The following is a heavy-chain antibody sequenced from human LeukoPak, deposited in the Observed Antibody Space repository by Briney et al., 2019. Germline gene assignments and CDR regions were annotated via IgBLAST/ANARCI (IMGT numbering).Heavy chain of an antibody. D-gene: IGHD6-19*01. Sequence: GGSLRLSCEASGFTFRSYSMTWVRQAPGQGLEWISTISGSGYNTYYDDSVKGRFIISRDNSKNTVCLQLNGLRVEDTAIYYCAKDQSSGWYSGFDYWGQGTLVTVSS. CDR2: ISGSGYNT. J-gene: IGHJ4*02. V-gene: IGHV3-23*01. CDR3: AKDQSSGWYSGFDY. CDR1: GFTFRSYS.